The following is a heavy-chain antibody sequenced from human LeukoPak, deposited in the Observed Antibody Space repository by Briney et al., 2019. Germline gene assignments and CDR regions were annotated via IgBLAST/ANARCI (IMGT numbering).Heavy chain of an antibody. Sequence: SETLSLTCTVSGGSISSSSYYWGWVRQPPGKGLEWIGSIYYSGSTYYNPSLKSRVTISVDTSKNQFSLKLSSVTAADTAVYYCASFPLLIAAAGTNYWGQGTLVTVSS. CDR2: IYYSGST. V-gene: IGHV4-39*07. CDR1: GGSISSSSYY. CDR3: ASFPLLIAAAGTNY. J-gene: IGHJ4*02. D-gene: IGHD6-13*01.